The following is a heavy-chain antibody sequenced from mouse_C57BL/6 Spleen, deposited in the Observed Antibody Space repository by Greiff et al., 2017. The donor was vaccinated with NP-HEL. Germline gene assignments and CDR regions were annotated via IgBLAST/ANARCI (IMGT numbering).Heavy chain of an antibody. J-gene: IGHJ3*01. V-gene: IGHV1-69*01. D-gene: IGHD2-3*01. CDR2: IDPSDSYT. CDR3: ARGDGYYSAWFAY. Sequence: VQLQQPGAELVMPGASVKLSCKASGYTFTSYWMHWVKQRPGQGLEWIGEIDPSDSYTNYNQKFKGKSTLTVDKSSSTAYMQLSSLTSEDSAVYYCARGDGYYSAWFAYWGQGTLVTVSA. CDR1: GYTFTSYW.